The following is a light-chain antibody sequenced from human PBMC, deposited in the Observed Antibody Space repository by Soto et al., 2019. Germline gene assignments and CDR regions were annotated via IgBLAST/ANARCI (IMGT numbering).Light chain of an antibody. J-gene: IGKJ4*01. CDR2: NAA. CDR1: QDIRHD. Sequence: DLQMTQSPSSLSASVGDRVTITCRASQDIRHDLRWYQQKPGEAPKRLIYNAATLERGVPSRFSGSGSGTEFTLTTISLQPDDFATYCCLQDSTYPLTFGGGTKLEL. V-gene: IGKV1-17*01. CDR3: LQDSTYPLT.